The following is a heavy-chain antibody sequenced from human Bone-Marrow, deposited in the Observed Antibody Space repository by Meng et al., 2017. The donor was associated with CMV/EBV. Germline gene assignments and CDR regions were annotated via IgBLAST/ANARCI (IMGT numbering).Heavy chain of an antibody. CDR1: GGSISSGSYY. D-gene: IGHD2-2*01. CDR2: IYYSGST. J-gene: IGHJ6*02. CDR3: ARGGSCSSTSCYQYYYYYYGMDV. V-gene: IGHV4-61*01. Sequence: SETLSLTCTVSGGSISSGSYYWSWIRQPPGKGLEWIGYIYYSGSTNYNPSLKSRVTISVDTSKNQFSLKLSSVTAADTAVYYCARGGSCSSTSCYQYYYYYYGMDVWGQGTTVTVSS.